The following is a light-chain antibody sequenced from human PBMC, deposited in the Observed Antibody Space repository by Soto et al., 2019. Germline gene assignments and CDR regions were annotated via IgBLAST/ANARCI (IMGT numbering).Light chain of an antibody. CDR1: QDITTY. CDR3: QQLNTYPWT. V-gene: IGKV1-9*01. Sequence: DIQLTQSPSFLSTSVGDSVTITCRASQDITTYFAWYKLTPGDAPKLLISAAITLQGGVPSRFSGSGSRTAFTRTINSLQTEDFATYYCQQLNTYPWTFGQGTKVDI. J-gene: IGKJ1*01. CDR2: AAI.